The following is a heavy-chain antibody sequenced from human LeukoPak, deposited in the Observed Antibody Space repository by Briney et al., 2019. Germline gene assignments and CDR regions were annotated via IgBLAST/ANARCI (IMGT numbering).Heavy chain of an antibody. CDR1: GYTFTGYY. J-gene: IGHJ3*02. V-gene: IGHV1-2*02. CDR3: ARVRIVATAYDAFDI. CDR2: INPNSGGT. Sequence: ASVKVSCKASGYTFTGYYMHWVRQAPGQGLEWMGWINPNSGGTNYAQKFQGRDTLTRDTSISTAYMELTGLRSDDTTVYYCARVRIVATAYDAFDIWGQGTMVTVSS. D-gene: IGHD5-12*01.